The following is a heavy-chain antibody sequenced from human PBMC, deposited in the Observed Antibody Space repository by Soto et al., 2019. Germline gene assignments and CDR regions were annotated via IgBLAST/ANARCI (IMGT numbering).Heavy chain of an antibody. CDR2: IYWDDDK. CDR3: AHRILYCSGGSCYSADAFDI. V-gene: IGHV2-5*02. CDR1: GFSLSTSGVG. J-gene: IGHJ3*02. D-gene: IGHD2-15*01. Sequence: QITLKESGPTLVKPTQTLTLTCTFSGFSLSTSGVGVGWIRQPPGKALEWLALIYWDDDKRYSPSLKSRLAIPKDTSKNQVVLTMTNIDPVDTATYYCAHRILYCSGGSCYSADAFDIWGQGTMVTVSS.